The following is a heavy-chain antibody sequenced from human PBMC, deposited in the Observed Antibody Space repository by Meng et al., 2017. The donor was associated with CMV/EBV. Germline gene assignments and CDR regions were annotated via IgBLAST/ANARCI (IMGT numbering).Heavy chain of an antibody. J-gene: IGHJ4*02. D-gene: IGHD5-18*01. CDR2: INPKSGGT. Sequence: QVPRVEVGAEVKKPWASVKVSCKASGYTFTGYYMHWVRQAPGQGLEWMGWINPKSGGTNYAQKFQGRVTMTRDTSISTAYMELSRLRSDDTAVYYCARDLGDTAIYWGQGTLVTVSS. CDR1: GYTFTGYY. CDR3: ARDLGDTAIY. V-gene: IGHV1-2*02.